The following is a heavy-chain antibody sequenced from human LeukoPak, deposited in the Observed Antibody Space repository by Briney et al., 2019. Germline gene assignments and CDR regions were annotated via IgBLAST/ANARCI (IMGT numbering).Heavy chain of an antibody. J-gene: IGHJ4*02. CDR2: INPSGGGT. D-gene: IGHD5-18*01. CDR1: GYTFTSYY. V-gene: IGHV1-46*01. Sequence: ASVKVSCKASGYTFTSYYMHWVRQAPGQGLEWMGIINPSGGGTSYAQKFQGRVTMTTDTSTSTAYMELRSLRSDDTAVYYCARGGRGYSYGPFDYWGQGTLVTVSS. CDR3: ARGGRGYSYGPFDY.